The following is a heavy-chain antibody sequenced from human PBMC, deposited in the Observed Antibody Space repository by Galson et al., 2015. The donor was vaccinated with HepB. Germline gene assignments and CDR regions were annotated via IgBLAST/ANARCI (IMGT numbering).Heavy chain of an antibody. CDR3: ARPRHESGGYYYFFDY. V-gene: IGHV5-51*01. D-gene: IGHD3-22*01. CDR2: IYPGDSDT. CDR1: GYSFNTYW. J-gene: IGHJ4*02. Sequence: QSGAEVKEAGESLKISCKGFGYSFNTYWIVWVRQTPGKGLEWMGIIYPGDSDTRYNPSFEGQVTISADKSISTAYLQWSSLKASDTAIYYCARPRHESGGYYYFFDYWGQGTLVTVSS.